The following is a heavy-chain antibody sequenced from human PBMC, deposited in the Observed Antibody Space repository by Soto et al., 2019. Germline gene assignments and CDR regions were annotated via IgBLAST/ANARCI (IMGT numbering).Heavy chain of an antibody. CDR1: GFIFSSYS. J-gene: IGHJ6*02. CDR2: ITSSRSYI. Sequence: PGGPLRLSSAASGFIFSSYSMNWVRQATGKGLEWVSSITSSRSYIYYSASVKGRFTLSIDNAKNSPYLQMNSLRAEDTAVYYCARWSSSSSWYEDYYYYGMDVWGQGTTVTVSS. V-gene: IGHV3-21*01. CDR3: ARWSSSSSWYEDYYYYGMDV. D-gene: IGHD6-13*01.